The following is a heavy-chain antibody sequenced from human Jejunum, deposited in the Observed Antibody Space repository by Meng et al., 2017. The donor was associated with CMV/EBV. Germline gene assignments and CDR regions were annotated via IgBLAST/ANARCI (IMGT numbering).Heavy chain of an antibody. J-gene: IGHJ4*02. CDR2: IYYSGST. D-gene: IGHD6-19*01. CDR1: GGSVSSGGHY. CDR3: ARVSSGWDYFDY. Sequence: QVQLQESGPGLVKPSQTLSLPCTVSGGSVSSGGHYWTWIRQHPGKGLEWFRHIYYSGSTFYNPSLKRRVIISIDTSKNQFSLNLRSVTAADTAVYYCARVSSGWDYFDYWGQGTLVTVSS. V-gene: IGHV4-31*03.